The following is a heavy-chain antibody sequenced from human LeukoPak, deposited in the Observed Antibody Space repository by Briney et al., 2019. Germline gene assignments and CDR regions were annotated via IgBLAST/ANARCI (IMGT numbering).Heavy chain of an antibody. Sequence: AETLSLTCTVSGGSWSWNRQPPGRGLGWSGYFYYTGSTSYIPSLKSRVTMSLDASKNKFSLKLSSVTAADTAMYYCARGWGYFDLWGRGTLVTVSS. CDR2: FYYTGST. CDR1: GGS. J-gene: IGHJ2*01. CDR3: ARGWGYFDL. V-gene: IGHV4-59*01. D-gene: IGHD6-13*01.